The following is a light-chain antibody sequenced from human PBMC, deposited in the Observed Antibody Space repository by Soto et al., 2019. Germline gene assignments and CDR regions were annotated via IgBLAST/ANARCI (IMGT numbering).Light chain of an antibody. CDR2: DVT. CDR3: SSYTSSSTLV. J-gene: IGLJ2*01. CDR1: SSDVGGYDF. Sequence: QSALTQPASVSGSPGQSITISCTGTSSDVGGYDFVSWYQQHPGKAPKLMIYDVTNRPSGVSNRFSGSKSGNTASLTISGVQAEDEADYDCSSYTSSSTLVFAGGTKLTVL. V-gene: IGLV2-14*03.